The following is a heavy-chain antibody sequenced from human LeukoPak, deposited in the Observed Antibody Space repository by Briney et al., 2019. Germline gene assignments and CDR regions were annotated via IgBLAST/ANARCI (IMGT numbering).Heavy chain of an antibody. D-gene: IGHD3-10*01. CDR1: GFTFSSSA. CDR3: ARPQGDSYNHVWTFDI. J-gene: IGHJ3*02. CDR2: ISYDGSNK. Sequence: GGSLRLSCAPSGFTFSSSAMHWVRQAPGKGREWVAIISYDGSNKYYADSVKGRFTISRDNSKNTLYLQINSLRAEDTAVYYCARPQGDSYNHVWTFDIWGQGTMVTVSS. V-gene: IGHV3-30-3*01.